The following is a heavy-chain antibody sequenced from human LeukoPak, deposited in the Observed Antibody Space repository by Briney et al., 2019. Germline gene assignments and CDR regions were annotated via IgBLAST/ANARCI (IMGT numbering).Heavy chain of an antibody. V-gene: IGHV4-39*07. CDR2: IYHSGST. CDR1: GGSISSSSYY. Sequence: SETLSLTCTVSGGSISSSSYYWGWIRQPPGKGLEWIGSIYHSGSTYYNPSLKSRVTISVDTSKNQFSLKLSSVTAADTAVYYCARASGLPDYWGQGTLVTVSS. CDR3: ARASGLPDY. J-gene: IGHJ4*02. D-gene: IGHD4-11*01.